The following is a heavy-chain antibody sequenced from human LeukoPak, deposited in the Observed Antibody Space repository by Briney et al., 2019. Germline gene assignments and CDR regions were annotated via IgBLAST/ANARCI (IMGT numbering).Heavy chain of an antibody. D-gene: IGHD3-10*01. V-gene: IGHV4-39*07. CDR2: IYYSGST. CDR3: ARRTFGSGSFHLDY. Sequence: PSETLSLTCTVSGGSISSSSYYWGWIRQPPGKGLEWIGSIYYSGSTYYNPSLKSRVTISVDTSKNQFSLKLSSVTAADTAVYYCARRTFGSGSFHLDYWGQGTLVTVSS. J-gene: IGHJ4*02. CDR1: GGSISSSSYY.